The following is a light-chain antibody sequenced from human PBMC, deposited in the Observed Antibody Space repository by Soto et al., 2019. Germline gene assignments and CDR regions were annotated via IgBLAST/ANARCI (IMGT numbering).Light chain of an antibody. J-gene: IGKJ1*01. Sequence: DIQMTQSPSTLSASVGDRVTITCLASQSISSWLAWYQQKPGKAPKLLILKASSLESGVPSRFSGSGSGTEFTLTISSLQPDDLATYYCQQYNNYFWAFGQGTKVDIK. V-gene: IGKV1-5*03. CDR3: QQYNNYFWA. CDR1: QSISSW. CDR2: KAS.